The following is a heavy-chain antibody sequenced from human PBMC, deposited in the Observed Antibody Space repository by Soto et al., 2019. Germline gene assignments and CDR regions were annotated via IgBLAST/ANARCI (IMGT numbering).Heavy chain of an antibody. D-gene: IGHD6-13*01. J-gene: IGHJ2*01. CDR3: AATHSSSFSDGYFNL. Sequence: QLQLQGSGPGLVTPSETLSLTCTVSGGSISSTAYYWGWVRQPPGKGLEWIGSISYRGSTYYNPSLKSRVTMSVDTSNNHFSLKLSSVTAADTAIYYCAATHSSSFSDGYFNLWGRGTLVAVSS. CDR1: GGSISSTAYY. V-gene: IGHV4-39*02. CDR2: ISYRGST.